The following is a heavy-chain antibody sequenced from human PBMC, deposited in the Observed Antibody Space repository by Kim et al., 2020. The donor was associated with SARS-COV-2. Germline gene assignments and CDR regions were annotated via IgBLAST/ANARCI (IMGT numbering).Heavy chain of an antibody. V-gene: IGHV4-39*01. Sequence: SETLSLTCTVSGGSISSSSYYWGWIRQPPGKGLEWIGSIYYSGSTYYNPSLKSRVTISVDTSKNQFSLKLSSVTAADTAVYYCARQTEYYDFWSGYLGVFGHYYFDYWGQGPLVTVSS. CDR3: ARQTEYYDFWSGYLGVFGHYYFDY. CDR1: GGSISSSSYY. CDR2: IYYSGST. J-gene: IGHJ4*02. D-gene: IGHD3-3*01.